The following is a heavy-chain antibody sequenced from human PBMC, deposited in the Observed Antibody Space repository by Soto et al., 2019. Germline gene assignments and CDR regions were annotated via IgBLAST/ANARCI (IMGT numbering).Heavy chain of an antibody. CDR1: GYNFTRYG. D-gene: IGHD6-19*01. CDR2: VGAYSGDT. Sequence: QVQLVQSAAEVKPPGASVKVSCKASGYNFTRYGFSWVRQAPGQGLEWMGWVGAYSGDTNYAQKFQGRDSMTTDTTTSTAYMELRSLRSDDTAVYYCERESGGSLTQWLMFDCWGQGTLVTVSS. CDR3: ERESGGSLTQWLMFDC. V-gene: IGHV1-18*01. J-gene: IGHJ4*02.